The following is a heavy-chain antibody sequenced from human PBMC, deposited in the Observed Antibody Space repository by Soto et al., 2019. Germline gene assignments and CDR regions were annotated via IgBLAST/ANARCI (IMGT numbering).Heavy chain of an antibody. J-gene: IGHJ5*02. CDR1: GGSFSGYY. D-gene: IGHD6-19*01. CDR2: INHSGST. V-gene: IGHV4-34*01. Sequence: PSETLSLTCAIYGGSFSGYYWSWIRQPPGKGLEWIGEINHSGSTNYNPSLKSRVAMSVDTSKNQFSLKLSSVTAADMAVYYCAAAVARGWLDASGQGTLVTVSS. CDR3: AAAVARGWLDA.